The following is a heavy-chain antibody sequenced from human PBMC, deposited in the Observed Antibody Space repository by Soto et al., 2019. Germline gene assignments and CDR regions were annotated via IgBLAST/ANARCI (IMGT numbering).Heavy chain of an antibody. CDR3: ARHGDGTYYDILTGYYTRSYFDY. CDR1: GGSISSSSYY. CDR2: IYYSGST. D-gene: IGHD3-9*01. J-gene: IGHJ4*02. Sequence: QLQLQESGPGLVKPSETLSLTCTVSGGSISSSSYYWGWIRQPPGKGLEWIGSIYYSGSTYYNPSLKSRVTKSVDTSKIQFSLKLSSVTAADTAVYYCARHGDGTYYDILTGYYTRSYFDYWGQGTLVTVSS. V-gene: IGHV4-39*01.